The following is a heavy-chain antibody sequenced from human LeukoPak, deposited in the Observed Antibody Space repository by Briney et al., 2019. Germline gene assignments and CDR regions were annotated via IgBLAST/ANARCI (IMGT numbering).Heavy chain of an antibody. CDR1: GASMSRYY. CDR2: IYTSGSP. Sequence: SETLSLTCSVSGASMSRYYWSWIRQSAGKGLEWLGRIYTSGSPNYNPSLKSRVTMSVDKSKNQFSLWLNSVTAADTAVYYCARGGWFGELSYWGQGTLVIVSS. CDR3: ARGGWFGELSY. J-gene: IGHJ4*02. V-gene: IGHV4-4*07. D-gene: IGHD3-10*01.